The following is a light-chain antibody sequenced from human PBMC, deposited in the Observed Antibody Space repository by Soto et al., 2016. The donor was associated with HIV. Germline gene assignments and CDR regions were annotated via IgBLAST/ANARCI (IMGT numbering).Light chain of an antibody. CDR3: QQSYSTPDYT. CDR1: QSISIY. Sequence: DIQMTQSPSSLSASVGDRVTITCRASQSISIYLNWYQQKPGKAPKLLIYAASSLQSGVPSRFSGSGSGTDFTLTISSLQPEDFATYYCQQSYSTPDYTFGQGTKLEIK. V-gene: IGKV1-39*01. J-gene: IGKJ2*01. CDR2: AAS.